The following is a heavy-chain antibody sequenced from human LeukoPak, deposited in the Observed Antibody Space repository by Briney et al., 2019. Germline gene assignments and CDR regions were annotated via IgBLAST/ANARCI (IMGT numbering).Heavy chain of an antibody. J-gene: IGHJ4*02. Sequence: SETLSLTCTVSGGSISGSSYHWGWIRQPPGKGLEWIGSIYYSGSTYYNPSLKSRVTISVDTSKNQFSLKLSSVTAADTAVFYCARAVWLAEFDYWGQGTLVTVSS. CDR1: GGSISGSSYH. V-gene: IGHV4-39*01. CDR2: IYYSGST. CDR3: ARAVWLAEFDY. D-gene: IGHD6-19*01.